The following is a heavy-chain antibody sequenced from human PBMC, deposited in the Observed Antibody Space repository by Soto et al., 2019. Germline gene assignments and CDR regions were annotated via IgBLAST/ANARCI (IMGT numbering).Heavy chain of an antibody. V-gene: IGHV3-33*01. CDR2: IWSDGTKQ. CDR3: ARGRGSISGFEDYYLAY. J-gene: IGHJ4*02. Sequence: GGSLRLSFETSRFTFSAYGFHWVRQAPGKVLELVAFIWSDGTKQYYAYSVRGRFTISRDNSQKTLYLQMNSLRAEDTAVYYSARGRGSISGFEDYYLAYWGQGTLIT. CDR1: RFTFSAYG. D-gene: IGHD3-3*02.